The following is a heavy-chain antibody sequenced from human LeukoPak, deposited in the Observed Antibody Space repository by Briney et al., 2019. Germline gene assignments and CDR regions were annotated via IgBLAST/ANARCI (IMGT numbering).Heavy chain of an antibody. CDR1: GGSISSYY. V-gene: IGHV4-59*01. CDR2: IYYSGST. D-gene: IGHD3-3*01. CDR3: ASGSVDYDFWSGYYLYYYYMDV. J-gene: IGHJ6*03. Sequence: SETLSLTXTVSGGSISSYYWSWIRQPPGKGLEWIGYIYYSGSTNYNPSLKSRVTISVDTSKNQFSLKLSSVTAADTAVYYCASGSVDYDFWSGYYLYYYYMDVWGKGTTVTVSS.